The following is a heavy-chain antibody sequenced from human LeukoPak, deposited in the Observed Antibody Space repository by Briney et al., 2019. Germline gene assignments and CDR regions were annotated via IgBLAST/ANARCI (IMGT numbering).Heavy chain of an antibody. CDR3: ARAGYYGSGSYYVEYFDY. J-gene: IGHJ4*02. V-gene: IGHV4-39*07. CDR1: GGSISSSSYY. D-gene: IGHD3-10*01. Sequence: SETLSLICTVSGGSISSSSYYWGWIRQPPGKGLEWIGSIYYSGSTYYNPSLKSRVTISVDTSKNQLSLKLSSVTAADTAVYYCARAGYYGSGSYYVEYFDYWGQGTLVTVSS. CDR2: IYYSGST.